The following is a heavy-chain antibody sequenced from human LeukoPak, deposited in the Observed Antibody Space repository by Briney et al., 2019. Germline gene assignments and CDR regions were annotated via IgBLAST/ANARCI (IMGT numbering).Heavy chain of an antibody. V-gene: IGHV1-2*02. CDR3: ARIKLSSSSPGGFDP. Sequence: GASVKVSCKASGYTFTGYYMHWVRQAPGQGLEWMGWINPNSGGTNYAQKFQGRVTMTRDTSISTAYMELSRLRSDDTTVYYCARIKLSSSSPGGFDPWGQGTLVTVSS. D-gene: IGHD6-6*01. CDR2: INPNSGGT. J-gene: IGHJ5*02. CDR1: GYTFTGYY.